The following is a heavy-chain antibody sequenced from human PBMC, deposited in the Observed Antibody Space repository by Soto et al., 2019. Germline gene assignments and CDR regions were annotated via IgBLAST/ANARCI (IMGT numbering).Heavy chain of an antibody. J-gene: IGHJ4*02. Sequence: SETLSLTCNVSGGPISGDYYWTWIRQPPGKGLEWIGYIFYSGSTYYNPSLKSRVTMSIDTSKNQFSLTLSSVTAADTALYYCARDKDLRPTVWAYWGQGIQVTVSS. V-gene: IGHV4-30-4*01. CDR2: IFYSGST. CDR1: GGPISGDYY. CDR3: ARDKDLRPTVWAY. D-gene: IGHD2-15*01.